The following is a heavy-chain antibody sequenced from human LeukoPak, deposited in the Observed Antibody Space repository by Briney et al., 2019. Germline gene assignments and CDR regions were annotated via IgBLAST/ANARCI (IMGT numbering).Heavy chain of an antibody. CDR1: GGSFSGYY. D-gene: IGHD3-10*01. CDR2: INHSGST. J-gene: IGHJ4*02. Sequence: PSETLSLTCAVYGGSFSGYYWSWIRQPPGRGLEWIGEINHSGSTNYNPSLKSRVTISVDTSKNQFSLKLSSVTAADTAVYYCARGPYGSGSYYIRYYFDYWGQGTLVTVSS. CDR3: ARGPYGSGSYYIRYYFDY. V-gene: IGHV4-34*01.